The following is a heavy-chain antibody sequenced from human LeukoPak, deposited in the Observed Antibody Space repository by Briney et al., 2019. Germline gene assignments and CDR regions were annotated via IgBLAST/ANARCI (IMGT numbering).Heavy chain of an antibody. CDR3: ARDPYGIAAAGQFIDY. J-gene: IGHJ4*02. Sequence: ASVKVSCKASGYTFTGYYMHWVRQAPGQGLEWMGWINPNSGGTNYAQKFQGRVTMTRDTSISTAYMELSRLRSDDTAVYYCARDPYGIAAAGQFIDYWGQGTLVTVSS. V-gene: IGHV1-2*02. D-gene: IGHD6-13*01. CDR1: GYTFTGYY. CDR2: INPNSGGT.